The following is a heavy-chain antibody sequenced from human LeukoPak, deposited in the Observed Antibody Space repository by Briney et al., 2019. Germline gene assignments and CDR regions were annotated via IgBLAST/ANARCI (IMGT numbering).Heavy chain of an antibody. V-gene: IGHV1-46*01. Sequence: GASVKVSCKASGYTFISNYMHWVRQAPGQGLEWMGIINPSSGSTIYAQKFQGRVTMTRDTSTSTVYMELSSLRSEDTAVYYCARNRVGATGILAIYYYYGMDVWGQGTTVTVSS. CDR3: ARNRVGATGILAIYYYYGMDV. J-gene: IGHJ6*02. CDR1: GYTFISNY. D-gene: IGHD1-26*01. CDR2: INPSSGST.